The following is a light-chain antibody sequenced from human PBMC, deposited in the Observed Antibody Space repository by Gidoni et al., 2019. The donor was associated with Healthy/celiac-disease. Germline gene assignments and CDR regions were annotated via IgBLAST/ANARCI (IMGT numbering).Light chain of an antibody. CDR1: RDISNY. CDR3: QQYDNLPFT. CDR2: DAS. Sequence: DIHMSQSPSSLSASVGDRVTITCQASRDISNYLNWYQQKPGKAPKILLYDASNLETGVPPRFSGSGSGTDFTFTISSLQQEDIATYYCQQYDNLPFTFGPGTKVDIK. V-gene: IGKV1-33*01. J-gene: IGKJ3*01.